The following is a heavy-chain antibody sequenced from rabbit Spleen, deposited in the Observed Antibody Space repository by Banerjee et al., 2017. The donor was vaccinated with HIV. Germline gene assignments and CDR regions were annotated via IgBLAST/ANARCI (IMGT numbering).Heavy chain of an antibody. CDR1: GFSFSNKAV. CDR3: TRDSGSGPYIDGYFNL. D-gene: IGHD1-1*01. J-gene: IGHJ4*01. Sequence: QEQLVESGGGLVKPEGSLKLSCTASGFSFSNKAVMCWVRQAPGKGLEWIACINAVTGKAVYASWAKGRFTFSKTSSTTVTLRMTSLTVADTATYFCTRDSGSGPYIDGYFNLWGPGTLVTVS. CDR2: INAVTGKA. V-gene: IGHV1S45*01.